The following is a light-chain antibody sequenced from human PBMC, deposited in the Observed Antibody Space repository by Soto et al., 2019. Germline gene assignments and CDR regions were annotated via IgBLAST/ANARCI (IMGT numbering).Light chain of an antibody. V-gene: IGLV1-47*01. J-gene: IGLJ2*01. CDR2: RNN. CDR1: SSNIGSNY. Sequence: QYVLTQPPSASGTPGQRVTISCSGSSSNIGSNYVYWYQQLQGTAPELLLYRNNQRPSGVPDRFSGSKTGTSAALAISGLRSEDEADYYCAAWDDSLSGVVFGGGTKVTVL. CDR3: AAWDDSLSGVV.